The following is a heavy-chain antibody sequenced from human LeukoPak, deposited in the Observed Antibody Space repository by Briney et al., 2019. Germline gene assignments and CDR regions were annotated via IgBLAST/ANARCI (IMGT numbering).Heavy chain of an antibody. CDR1: GFTFSSYA. D-gene: IGHD3-9*01. CDR3: AKLTGYFDWLFRSGYFDY. Sequence: GGSLRPSCAASGFTFSSYAMSWVRQAPGKGLEWVSAISGSGGSTYYADSVKGRFTISRDNSKNTLYLQMNSLRAEDTAVYYCAKLTGYFDWLFRSGYFDYWGQGTLVTVSS. CDR2: ISGSGGST. J-gene: IGHJ4*02. V-gene: IGHV3-23*01.